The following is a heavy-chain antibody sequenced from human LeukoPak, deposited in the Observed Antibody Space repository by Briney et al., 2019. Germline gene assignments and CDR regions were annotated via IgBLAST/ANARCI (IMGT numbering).Heavy chain of an antibody. CDR3: ARWAEERTYYDFWRVMNFDL. Sequence: ASVKVSCKASGYTFTGYYMHWVRQAPGQGLEWMGWINPNSGGTNYAQKFQGWVTMTRDTSTSTAYMELRSLRSDDTAVYYCARWAEERTYYDFWRVMNFDLWGRGTLVTVSS. CDR2: INPNSGGT. D-gene: IGHD3-3*01. V-gene: IGHV1-2*04. J-gene: IGHJ2*01. CDR1: GYTFTGYY.